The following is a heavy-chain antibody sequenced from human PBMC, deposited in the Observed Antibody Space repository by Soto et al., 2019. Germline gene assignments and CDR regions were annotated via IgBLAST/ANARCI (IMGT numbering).Heavy chain of an antibody. V-gene: IGHV4-59*01. J-gene: IGHJ6*02. D-gene: IGHD5-12*01. CDR3: ARDRVTTIGYYYYGMDV. CDR1: GGSLSSYY. CDR2: IYYSGSA. Sequence: QVQLQESGPGLVKPSETLSLTCTVSGGSLSSYYWSWIRQPPGKGLEWIGYIYYSGSANYNPSLKSRVTISVDTPKNQFSLKLSSVTAADTAVYYCARDRVTTIGYYYYGMDVWGQGTTVTVSS.